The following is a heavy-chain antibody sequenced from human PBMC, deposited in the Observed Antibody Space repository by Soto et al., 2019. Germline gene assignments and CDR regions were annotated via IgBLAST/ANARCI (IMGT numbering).Heavy chain of an antibody. CDR1: GYTFTNFG. J-gene: IGHJ5*02. D-gene: IGHD1-1*01. CDR2: ISAYNGNT. V-gene: IGHV1-18*01. CDR3: ARDQRWHDLVWWFDP. Sequence: ASVKVSCKASGYTFTNFGISWVRQAPGQGLEWMGWISAYNGNTNYAQNFQGRVTMTTDTSTSTAYMELSSLRSEDTAVYYCARDQRWHDLVWWFDPWGQGTLVTVSS.